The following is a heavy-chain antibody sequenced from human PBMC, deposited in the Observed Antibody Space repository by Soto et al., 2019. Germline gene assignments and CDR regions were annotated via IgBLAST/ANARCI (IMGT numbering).Heavy chain of an antibody. CDR1: GGTFSSYT. D-gene: IGHD3-3*01. J-gene: IGHJ6*03. V-gene: IGHV1-69*02. CDR2: IIPILGIA. Sequence: SVKVSCKASGGTFSSYTISWVRQAPGQGLEWMGRIIPILGIANYAQKFQGRVTITADKSTSTAYMELSSLRSEDTAVYYCARGESYYDFWSGSGRTYYYYMDVWGKGTTVTVSS. CDR3: ARGESYYDFWSGSGRTYYYYMDV.